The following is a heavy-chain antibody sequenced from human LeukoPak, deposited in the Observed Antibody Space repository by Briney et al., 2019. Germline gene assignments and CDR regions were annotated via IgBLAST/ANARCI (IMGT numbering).Heavy chain of an antibody. CDR3: ARELRDYYDSSGYPGD. CDR2: ISYDGSNK. Sequence: PGGSLRLSCAASGFTVSSNYMSWVRQAPGKGLEWVAVISYDGSNKYYADSVKGRFTISRDNSKNTLYLQMNSLRAEDTAVYYCARELRDYYDSSGYPGDWGQGTLVTVSS. J-gene: IGHJ4*02. CDR1: GFTVSSNY. D-gene: IGHD3-22*01. V-gene: IGHV3-30-3*01.